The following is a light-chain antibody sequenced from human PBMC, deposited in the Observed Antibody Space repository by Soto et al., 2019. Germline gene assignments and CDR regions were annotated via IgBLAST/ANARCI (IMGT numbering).Light chain of an antibody. CDR2: GAS. J-gene: IGKJ1*01. CDR1: QTVSSAR. CDR3: HQYGSSPWT. Sequence: VLTQSPGTLSLYTGERATLSCRASQTVSSARLAWFQQKPGQAPRLLIYGASSRAPGIPDRFSGSGSETDFTLTITRLESEDFAVYSCHQYGSSPWTFGQGTKGDIK. V-gene: IGKV3-20*01.